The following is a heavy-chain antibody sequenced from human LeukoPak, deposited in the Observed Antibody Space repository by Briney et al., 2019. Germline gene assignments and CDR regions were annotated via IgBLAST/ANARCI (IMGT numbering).Heavy chain of an antibody. CDR1: GFTVSSNY. Sequence: QTGGSLRLSCAASGFTVSSNYMSWVRQAPGKGLEWVSVIYSGGSTYYADSVKGRFTISRDNSKNTLYLQMNSLRAEDTAVYYCARDVGSSGWYVGWFDPWGQGTLVTVSS. D-gene: IGHD6-19*01. CDR3: ARDVGSSGWYVGWFDP. V-gene: IGHV3-66*01. J-gene: IGHJ5*02. CDR2: IYSGGST.